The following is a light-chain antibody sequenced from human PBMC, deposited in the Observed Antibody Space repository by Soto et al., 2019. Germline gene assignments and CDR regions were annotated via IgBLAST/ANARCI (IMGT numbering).Light chain of an antibody. CDR2: GAS. J-gene: IGKJ2*01. CDR3: QQYISWPPMYT. V-gene: IGKV3-15*01. Sequence: EIVMTQSPATLHASPGKRATLSCRTIQGVSTNLAWNQQKPGQAPRLLMYGASTRATSTPARFSGSGSGTEFAITISNLQAEDCVVYCWQQYISWPPMYTFGQGSKLGIK. CDR1: QGVSTN.